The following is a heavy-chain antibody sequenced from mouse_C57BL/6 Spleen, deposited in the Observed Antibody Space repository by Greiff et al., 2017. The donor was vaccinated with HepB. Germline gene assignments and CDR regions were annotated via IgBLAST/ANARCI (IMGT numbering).Heavy chain of an antibody. J-gene: IGHJ1*03. Sequence: QVHVKQSGAELVRPGASVTLSCKASGYTFTDCEMHWVKQTPVHGLEWIGAIDPETGGTAYNQKFKGKAILTADKSSSTAYMELRSLTSEDSAVYYCTRKGNYYGSSYWYFDVWGTGTTVTVSS. CDR1: GYTFTDCE. CDR2: IDPETGGT. V-gene: IGHV1-15*01. CDR3: TRKGNYYGSSYWYFDV. D-gene: IGHD1-1*01.